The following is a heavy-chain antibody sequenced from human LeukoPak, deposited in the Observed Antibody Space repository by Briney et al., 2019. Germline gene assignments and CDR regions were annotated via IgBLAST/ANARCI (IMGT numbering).Heavy chain of an antibody. J-gene: IGHJ4*02. D-gene: IGHD3-22*01. Sequence: ASVKVSCKASGYTFSSYYIHWVRQAPGQGLEWMGMFNPASGSTSYPQKFQGRVTMTGDTSTTTAYMELNSLRSEDTAAYFCARGRSQLWFTQFWGQGTLVSVSS. CDR2: FNPASGST. CDR1: GYTFSSYY. CDR3: ARGRSQLWFTQF. V-gene: IGHV1-46*01.